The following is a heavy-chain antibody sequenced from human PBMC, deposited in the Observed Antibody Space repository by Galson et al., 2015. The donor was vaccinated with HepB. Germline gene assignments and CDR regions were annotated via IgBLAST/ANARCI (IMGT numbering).Heavy chain of an antibody. CDR1: GFSLTGFW. V-gene: IGHV3-74*01. J-gene: IGHJ4*02. CDR2: VNSDETSI. D-gene: IGHD6-13*01. Sequence: SLRLSCAASGFSLTGFWMHWVRQAPGKGLLWVARVNSDETSIAYADSVRGRFITSRDNAKNTLLLQLNSLRAEDTAVYYCVRGRETWYVAEGMAYWGQGTLVTVSS. CDR3: VRGRETWYVAEGMAY.